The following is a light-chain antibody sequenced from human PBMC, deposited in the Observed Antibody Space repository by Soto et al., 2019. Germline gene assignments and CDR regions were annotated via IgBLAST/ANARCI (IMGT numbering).Light chain of an antibody. CDR1: QNIRSR. CDR3: HQYHSYWT. Sequence: DFQMTKSPSTLSASVGDRATITCRASQNIRSRLAWLQQKPGKAPKLLIYDASSLESGVPQRFSGSGSGTEFTLTINSLQTDEFSTYYCHQYHSYWTFGQGTKVE. J-gene: IGKJ1*01. V-gene: IGKV1-5*01. CDR2: DAS.